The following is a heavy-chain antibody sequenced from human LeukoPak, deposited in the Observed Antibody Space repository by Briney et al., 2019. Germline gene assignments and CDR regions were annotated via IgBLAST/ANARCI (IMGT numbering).Heavy chain of an antibody. Sequence: ASVKVPCKASGYTFTSYGISWVRQAPGQGLEWMGWISAYNGNTNYAQKLQGRVTMTTDTSTSTAYMELRSLRSDDTAVYYCARDHSSNIVVVTATRPFDYWGQGTLVTVSS. V-gene: IGHV1-18*01. CDR1: GYTFTSYG. CDR2: ISAYNGNT. J-gene: IGHJ4*02. CDR3: ARDHSSNIVVVTATRPFDY. D-gene: IGHD2-21*02.